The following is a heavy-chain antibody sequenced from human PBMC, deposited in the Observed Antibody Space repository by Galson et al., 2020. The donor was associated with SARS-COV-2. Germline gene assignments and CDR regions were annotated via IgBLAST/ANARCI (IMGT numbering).Heavy chain of an antibody. CDR1: GYTFTDYF. V-gene: IGHV1-2*06. CDR3: ARVRLETPCNWFDP. Sequence: ASVKVSCKTSGYTFTDYFIHWVRQAPGQGLEWMGRINPKSGSTIYAQKFQDRVTMTRDTSVSTAYMELDRLTSDDTAVFYCARVRLETPCNWFDPWCQGTLVTVSS. D-gene: IGHD3-3*01. CDR2: INPKSGST. J-gene: IGHJ5*02.